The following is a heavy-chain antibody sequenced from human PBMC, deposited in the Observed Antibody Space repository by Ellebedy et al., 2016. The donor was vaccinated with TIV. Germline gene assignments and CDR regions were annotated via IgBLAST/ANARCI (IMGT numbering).Heavy chain of an antibody. CDR2: ISSSSSYI. V-gene: IGHV3-21*01. CDR1: GFTFSSYS. CDR3: ARDMDVGGSYGADY. D-gene: IGHD3-16*01. Sequence: GESLKISCAASGFTFSSYSMNWVRQAPGKGLEWVSSISSSSSYIYYADSVKGRFTISRDNAKNSLYLQMNSLRDEDTAVYYCARDMDVGGSYGADYWGQGTLVTVSS. J-gene: IGHJ4*02.